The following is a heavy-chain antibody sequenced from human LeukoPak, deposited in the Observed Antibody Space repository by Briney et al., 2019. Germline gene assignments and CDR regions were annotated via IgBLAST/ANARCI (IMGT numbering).Heavy chain of an antibody. J-gene: IGHJ4*02. V-gene: IGHV1-2*02. Sequence: ASVKVSCRASGYTFTGYYMHWVRQAPGQGLEWMGWINPNSGGTNYAQKFQGRVTMTRDTSISTAYMELSRLRSDDTAVYYCASYSGPIGRFFDYWGQGTLVTVSS. CDR3: ASYSGPIGRFFDY. D-gene: IGHD1-26*01. CDR2: INPNSGGT. CDR1: GYTFTGYY.